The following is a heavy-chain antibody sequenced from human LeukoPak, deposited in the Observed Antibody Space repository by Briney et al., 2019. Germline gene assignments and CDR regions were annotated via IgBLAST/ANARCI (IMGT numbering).Heavy chain of an antibody. D-gene: IGHD3-22*01. CDR1: GFTLSTFG. CDR3: AKAGAYDSSGYYYYLDY. Sequence: GGSLRLSCAASGFTLSTFGNHWVRQAPGKGLEWVASISSDGNNKYYVGSVEGRFTISRDNSRNTLYLQMNSLRTEDTAMYYCAKAGAYDSSGYYYYLDYWGQGTLVTVPS. V-gene: IGHV3-30*18. J-gene: IGHJ4*02. CDR2: ISSDGNNK.